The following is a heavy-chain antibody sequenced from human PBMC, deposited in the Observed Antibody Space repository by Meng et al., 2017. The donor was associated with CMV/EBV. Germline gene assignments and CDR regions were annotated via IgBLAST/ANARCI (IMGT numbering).Heavy chain of an antibody. CDR2: IYYSGGT. CDR3: AREGDNPFDY. Sequence: QVHLQESGPGLLKPPPTLSLTFTGSGGSISSGDYYCRLTRQPPRKCLEWIGYIYYSGGTYYNPSLKSRVTISVDTSKNQFSLKLSSVTAADTAVYYCAREGDNPFDYWGQGTLVTVSS. J-gene: IGHJ4*02. V-gene: IGHV4-30-4*01. CDR1: GGSISSGDYY. D-gene: IGHD2-21*02.